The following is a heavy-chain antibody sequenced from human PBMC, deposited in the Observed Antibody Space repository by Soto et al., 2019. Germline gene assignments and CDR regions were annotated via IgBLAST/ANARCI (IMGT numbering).Heavy chain of an antibody. CDR2: INDQGGSP. Sequence: GGSLRLSCAASGFTFSNYWMHWVRQAPGKGLVWISRINDQGGSPTYADSVKGRFTISRDNVKNTLYLQMSRLRSDDTAVYYCARGERLRYFDWLGREGWFDPWGQGTLVTVSS. V-gene: IGHV3-74*01. D-gene: IGHD3-9*01. CDR1: GFTFSNYW. J-gene: IGHJ5*02. CDR3: ARGERLRYFDWLGREGWFDP.